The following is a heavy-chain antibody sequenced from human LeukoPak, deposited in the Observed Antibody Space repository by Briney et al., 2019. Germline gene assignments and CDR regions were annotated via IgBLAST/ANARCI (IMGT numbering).Heavy chain of an antibody. CDR1: GFTVNSYY. J-gene: IGHJ4*02. D-gene: IGHD6-13*01. Sequence: GGSLRLSCAASGFTVNSYYMTWVRQAPGKGLEWVSVIYSGGITYYTDSVKGRFTISRDNSKNTLYLQMNSLRAEDTAVYYCASGRYSSTWYHHFDFWGQGTLVTVSS. CDR3: ASGRYSSTWYHHFDF. CDR2: IYSGGIT. V-gene: IGHV3-53*01.